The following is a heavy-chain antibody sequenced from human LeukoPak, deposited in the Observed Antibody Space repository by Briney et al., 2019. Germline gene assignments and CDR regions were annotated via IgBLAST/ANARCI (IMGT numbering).Heavy chain of an antibody. J-gene: IGHJ3*02. CDR1: GYTFTSYG. CDR3: ARDLPAFDI. V-gene: IGHV1-2*02. Sequence: GASVKVSCKASGYTFTSYGISWVRQAPGQGLEWMGWINPNSGGTNYAQKFQGRVTMTRDTSISTAYMELSRLRSDDTAVYYCARDLPAFDIWGQGTMATVSS. CDR2: INPNSGGT.